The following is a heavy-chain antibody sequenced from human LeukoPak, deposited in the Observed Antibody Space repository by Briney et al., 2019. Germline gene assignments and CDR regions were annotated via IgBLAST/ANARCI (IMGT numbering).Heavy chain of an antibody. Sequence: PSETLSFTCAVYGGSFSGYYWSWIRQPPGKGLEWIGEINHSGSTNYNPSLKSRVTISVDTSKNQFSLKLSSVTAADTAVYYCARRHNVGFDYWGQGTLVTVSS. D-gene: IGHD1-14*01. V-gene: IGHV4-34*01. CDR2: INHSGST. CDR3: ARRHNVGFDY. CDR1: GGSFSGYY. J-gene: IGHJ4*02.